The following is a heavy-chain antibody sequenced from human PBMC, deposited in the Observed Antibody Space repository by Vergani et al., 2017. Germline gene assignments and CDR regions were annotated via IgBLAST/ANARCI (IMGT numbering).Heavy chain of an antibody. J-gene: IGHJ4*02. CDR2: IYHSGGA. CDR1: GGSITSSSYY. CDR3: ARTESFILRYFHWAL. Sequence: QLHLQESGPGLMKPSETLSLTCTVSGGSITSSSYYWGWIRQPPGKGLEWIGNIYHSGGAYYNPSRKGRVTISVDTSKNQFSLEVTSVTAADTAIYFCARTESFILRYFHWALWGQGTLVTVSS. V-gene: IGHV4-39*01. D-gene: IGHD3-9*01.